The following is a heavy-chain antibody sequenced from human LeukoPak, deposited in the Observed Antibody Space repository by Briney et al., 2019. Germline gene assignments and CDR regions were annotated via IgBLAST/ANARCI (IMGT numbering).Heavy chain of an antibody. CDR3: ARSTEHNGGLGDAFDI. CDR1: GFTFSSYE. Sequence: GGSLRLSCAASGFTFSSYEMNWVRQAPGKGLEWVSYISSSGSTIYYADSVKGRFTISRDNAKNSLYLQMNSLRAEDTAVYYCARSTEHNGGLGDAFDIWAKGQWSPSLQ. D-gene: IGHD2-21*01. CDR2: ISSSGSTI. J-gene: IGHJ3*02. V-gene: IGHV3-48*03.